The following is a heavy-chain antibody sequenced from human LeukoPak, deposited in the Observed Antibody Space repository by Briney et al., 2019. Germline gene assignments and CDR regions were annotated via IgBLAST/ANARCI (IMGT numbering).Heavy chain of an antibody. CDR1: GGTFSSYA. D-gene: IGHD3-3*01. CDR2: IIPIFGTA. V-gene: IGHV1-69*05. Sequence: ASVKVSCKASGGTFSSYAISWVRQAPGQGLEWMGGIIPIFGTANYAQKFQGRVTITTDESTSTAYMELSSLRSEDTAVYYCARGALRFLEWFIWGQGTLVTVSS. J-gene: IGHJ4*02. CDR3: ARGALRFLEWFI.